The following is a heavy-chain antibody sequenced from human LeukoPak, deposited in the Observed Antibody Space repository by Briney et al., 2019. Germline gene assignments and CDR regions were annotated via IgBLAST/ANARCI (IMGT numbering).Heavy chain of an antibody. Sequence: GGPLRLSCTACGFTFSSYGMHWVRQAPCKGLEWVAFIRYDGSNNYYADSVKGRFTISRDNSKNTLYLQMNSLRAEDTAVYYCAKDLPDFWRGYSGGEDYWGQGTLVTVSS. CDR3: AKDLPDFWRGYSGGEDY. V-gene: IGHV3-30*02. CDR1: GFTFSSYG. CDR2: IRYDGSNN. D-gene: IGHD3-3*01. J-gene: IGHJ4*02.